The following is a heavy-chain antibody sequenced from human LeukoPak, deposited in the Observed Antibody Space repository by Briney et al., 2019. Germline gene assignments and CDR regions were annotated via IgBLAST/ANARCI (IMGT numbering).Heavy chain of an antibody. CDR2: IYYSGST. J-gene: IGHJ1*01. V-gene: IGHV4-31*03. CDR1: GGSISSGGYY. Sequence: SETLSLTCIVSGGSISSGGYYWSWIRQHPGKGLEWIGYIYYSGSTYYNPSLKSRVTISVDTSKNQFSLKLSSVTAADTAVYYCARGSRLAEYFQHWGQGTLVTVSS. D-gene: IGHD6-25*01. CDR3: ARGSRLAEYFQH.